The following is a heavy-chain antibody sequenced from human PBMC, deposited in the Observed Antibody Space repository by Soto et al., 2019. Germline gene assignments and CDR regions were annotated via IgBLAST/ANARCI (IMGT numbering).Heavy chain of an antibody. CDR1: GFTFSSYG. D-gene: IGHD3-22*01. CDR3: AKAGSSGYYDGSHDY. CDR2: ISYDGSNK. Sequence: QVQLVESGGGVVQPGRSLRLSCAASGFTFSSYGMHWVHQAPGKGLEWVAVISYDGSNKYYADSLKGRFTISRDNSKNTMYLQMNSLRAEGAAVYYCAKAGSSGYYDGSHDYWGQGTLVTVSS. J-gene: IGHJ4*01. V-gene: IGHV3-30*18.